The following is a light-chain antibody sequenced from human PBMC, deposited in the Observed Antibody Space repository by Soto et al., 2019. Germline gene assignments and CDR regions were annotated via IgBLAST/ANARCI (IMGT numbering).Light chain of an antibody. Sequence: EIVMTHSPATLSLSPWEGATLSVRASQTIDNTLAWYQRKPGQAPRLLIYDTSTRATGVPARFSGSGSGTDFTLTISSLQSEDFAVYYCQHYNYWPYTFGQGTKVDIK. CDR2: DTS. V-gene: IGKV3-15*01. CDR1: QTIDNT. CDR3: QHYNYWPYT. J-gene: IGKJ2*01.